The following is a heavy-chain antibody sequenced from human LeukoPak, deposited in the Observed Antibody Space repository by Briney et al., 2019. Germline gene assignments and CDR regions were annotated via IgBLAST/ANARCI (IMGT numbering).Heavy chain of an antibody. V-gene: IGHV3-30-3*01. CDR2: ISYDGSNK. J-gene: IGHJ4*02. D-gene: IGHD2-2*01. Sequence: GGSLRLSCAASGFTLSSYAMHWVRQAPGKGLEWVAVISYDGSNKYYADSVKGRFTISRDNSKNTLYLQMNSLRVEDTAVYYCARAPTVLVGYCSSSSCQADYWGQGTLATVSS. CDR3: ARAPTVLVGYCSSSSCQADY. CDR1: GFTLSSYA.